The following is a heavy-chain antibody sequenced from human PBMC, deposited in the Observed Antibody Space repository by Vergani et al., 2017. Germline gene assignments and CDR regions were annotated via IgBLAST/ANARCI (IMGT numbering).Heavy chain of an antibody. CDR3: AREKAMVQVQAMDV. V-gene: IGHV3-43D*03. CDR2: ISWDGGST. D-gene: IGHD5-18*01. Sequence: EVQLVESGGVVVQPGGSLRLSCAASGFTFDDYAMHWVRQAPGKGLEWVSLISWDGGSTYYADSVKGRFTISRDNSKNSLYLQMNSLRAEDTALYYCAREKAMVQVQAMDVWGQGTTVTVSS. J-gene: IGHJ6*02. CDR1: GFTFDDYA.